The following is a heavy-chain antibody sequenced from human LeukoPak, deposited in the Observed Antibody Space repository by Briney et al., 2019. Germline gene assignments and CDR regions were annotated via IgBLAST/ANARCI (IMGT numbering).Heavy chain of an antibody. CDR1: ALTFSSYA. Sequence: WGSLRLSCAASALTFSSYAMSWVRQAPGKGLEWVSAISGSGGSTYYADSVKGRFTISRDNSKNTLYLQMNSLRAEDTAVYYCAKDRGMGFDYWGQGTLVTVSS. J-gene: IGHJ4*02. V-gene: IGHV3-23*01. CDR2: ISGSGGST. CDR3: AKDRGMGFDY. D-gene: IGHD3-10*01.